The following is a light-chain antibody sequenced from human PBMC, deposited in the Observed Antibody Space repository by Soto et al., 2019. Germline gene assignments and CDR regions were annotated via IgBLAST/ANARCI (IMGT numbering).Light chain of an antibody. CDR3: QQSYITPYT. J-gene: IGKJ2*01. V-gene: IGKV1-39*01. CDR1: QSISVH. CDR2: AAS. Sequence: DIQVTQSPSSLSASVGDTVTITCRASQSISVHLNWYQQKPGKVPKLLIYAASNLQSGVPLRFSGSGSETDFALTISSLQPEDFATYYCQQSYITPYTFGQGTKLEIK.